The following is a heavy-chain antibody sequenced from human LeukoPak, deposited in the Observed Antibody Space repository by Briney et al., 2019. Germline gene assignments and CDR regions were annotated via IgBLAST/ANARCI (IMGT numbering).Heavy chain of an antibody. CDR3: AKSITGTNSAIGY. CDR2: ISSSGGST. D-gene: IGHD1/OR15-1a*01. CDR1: GFTFSNYG. V-gene: IGHV3-23*01. J-gene: IGHJ4*02. Sequence: GGSLRLSCAASGFTFSNYGMSWVRQAPGKGLEWVSVISSSGGSTYYADSVKGRFTISRDNPKNTLYLQMDSLRAEDTAVYYCAKSITGTNSAIGYWGQGTPVTVSS.